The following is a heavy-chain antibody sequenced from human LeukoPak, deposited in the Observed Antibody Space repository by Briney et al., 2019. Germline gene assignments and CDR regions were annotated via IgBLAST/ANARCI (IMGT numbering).Heavy chain of an antibody. D-gene: IGHD6-6*01. V-gene: IGHV3-23*01. CDR3: AKIKGPPRPDYYYYMDV. J-gene: IGHJ6*03. Sequence: PGGSLRLSCTASEFKFISYAMSWVSQAPGKGLEWVSAINGGGGTTYYADSVNGRFTVSRDNSKNTVYLQMNSLRAEDTAIYFCAKIKGPPRPDYYYYMDVWGKGTTVTVSS. CDR2: INGGGGTT. CDR1: EFKFISYA.